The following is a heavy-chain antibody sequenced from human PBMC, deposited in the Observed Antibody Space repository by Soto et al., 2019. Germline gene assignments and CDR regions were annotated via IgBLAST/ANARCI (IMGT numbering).Heavy chain of an antibody. D-gene: IGHD6-19*01. CDR2: INAGNGNT. CDR3: ASGIAVAGHFDY. V-gene: IGHV1-3*01. J-gene: IGHJ4*02. Sequence: ASVKVSCKASGYTFTSYAMHWVRQAPGQRLEWMGWINAGNGNTKYSQKFQGRVTITRDTSASTAYMELSSLRSEDTAVYYCASGIAVAGHFDYWGRGTLVTVSS. CDR1: GYTFTSYA.